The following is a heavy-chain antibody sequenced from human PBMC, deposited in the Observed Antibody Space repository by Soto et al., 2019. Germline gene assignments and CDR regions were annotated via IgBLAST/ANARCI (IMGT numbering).Heavy chain of an antibody. CDR3: ASLVVRGPKALRGQLEY. CDR2: IISILGIA. V-gene: IGHV1-69*02. Sequence: QVQLVQSGAEVKKPGSSVKVSCKASGGTFSSYTISWVRQAPGQGLEWMGRIISILGIANYAQKFQGRVTITADKTTSTEYMEMRRLRSESTAVYYCASLVVRGPKALRGQLEYWGQGTLVTVSS. J-gene: IGHJ4*02. D-gene: IGHD2-15*01. CDR1: GGTFSSYT.